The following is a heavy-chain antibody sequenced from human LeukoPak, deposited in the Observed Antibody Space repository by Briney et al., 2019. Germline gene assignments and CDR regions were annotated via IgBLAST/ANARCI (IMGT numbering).Heavy chain of an antibody. CDR1: GFTFSSYW. D-gene: IGHD3-22*01. CDR3: ARELSYYYDSSGYYPYYYYYGMDV. Sequence: GGSLRLSCAASGFTFSSYWMSWVRQAPGKGLEWVANIKQDGGEKYYVDSVKGRFTISRDNAKNSLYLQMNSLRAEDTAVYYCARELSYYYDSSGYYPYYYYYGMDVWGQGTTVTVSS. CDR2: IKQDGGEK. J-gene: IGHJ6*02. V-gene: IGHV3-7*03.